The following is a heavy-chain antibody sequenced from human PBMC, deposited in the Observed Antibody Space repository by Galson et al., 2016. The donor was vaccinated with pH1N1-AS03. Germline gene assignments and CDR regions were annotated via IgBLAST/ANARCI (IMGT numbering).Heavy chain of an antibody. CDR2: ISGSGVTT. CDR3: VKGDNWDSPPMTFHY. D-gene: IGHD5-24*01. Sequence: SLRLSCAASGFTFNNFAMAWVRQCPGKGLEWVSGISGSGVTTYYADSVKGRFTLSRDNFKSTLHLQMSSLTVADTAIYFCVKGDNWDSPPMTFHYWGQGTLVTVSS. CDR1: GFTFNNFA. J-gene: IGHJ1*01. V-gene: IGHV3-23*01.